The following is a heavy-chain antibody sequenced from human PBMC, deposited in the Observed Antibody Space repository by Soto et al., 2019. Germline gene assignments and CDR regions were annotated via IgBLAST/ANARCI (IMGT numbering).Heavy chain of an antibody. J-gene: IGHJ4*02. V-gene: IGHV3-30-3*01. CDR1: GFTFSSYA. CDR3: ARDGSEITMVRGVIPPFDY. CDR2: ISYDGSNK. Sequence: QVQLVESGGGVVQPGRSLRLSCAASGFTFSSYAMHWVRQAPGKGLERVAVISYDGSNKYYADSVKGRFTISRDNSKNTLYLQMNSLRAEDTAVYYCARDGSEITMVRGVIPPFDYWGQGTLVTVSS. D-gene: IGHD3-10*01.